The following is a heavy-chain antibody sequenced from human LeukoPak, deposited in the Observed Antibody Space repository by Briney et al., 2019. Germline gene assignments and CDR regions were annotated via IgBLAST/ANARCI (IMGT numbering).Heavy chain of an antibody. D-gene: IGHD6-13*01. CDR2: ISYDGSNK. Sequence: PGGSLRLSCAASGFTFSSFGMHWVRQAPGKGLEWVAVISYDGSNKYYADSVKGRFTISRDNSKNTLYLQMNSLRAEDTAVYYCAKDRQQLVSNWFDPWGQGTLVTVSS. CDR1: GFTFSSFG. V-gene: IGHV3-30*18. CDR3: AKDRQQLVSNWFDP. J-gene: IGHJ5*02.